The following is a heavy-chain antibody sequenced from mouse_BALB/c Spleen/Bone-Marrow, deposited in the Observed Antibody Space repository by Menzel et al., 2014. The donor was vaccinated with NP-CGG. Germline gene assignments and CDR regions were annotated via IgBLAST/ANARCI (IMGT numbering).Heavy chain of an antibody. CDR2: INPSTGYT. CDR3: ARQITTVDYAMDY. J-gene: IGHJ4*01. CDR1: GYTFTSYW. Sequence: LQESGAELAKPGASVKMSCKASGYTFTSYWMHWVKQRPGQGLEWIGYINPSTGYTEYNQKFKDKATLTADKSSSTAYMQLSSLTSEDSVVYYCARQITTVDYAMDYWGQGTSVTVSS. D-gene: IGHD1-1*01. V-gene: IGHV1-7*01.